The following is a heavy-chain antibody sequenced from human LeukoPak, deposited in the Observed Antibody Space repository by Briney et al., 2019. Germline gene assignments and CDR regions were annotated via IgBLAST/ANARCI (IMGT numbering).Heavy chain of an antibody. CDR2: IIPIFGTA. V-gene: IGHV1-69*05. Sequence: SVKVSCKASGGTFSSYAISWVRQAPGQGLEWMGGIIPIFGTANYAQKFQGRVTITTDESTSTAYMELSSLRSEDTAVYYCAKDSSSWYNDAFDIWGQGTMVTVSS. D-gene: IGHD6-13*01. CDR1: GGTFSSYA. CDR3: AKDSSSWYNDAFDI. J-gene: IGHJ3*02.